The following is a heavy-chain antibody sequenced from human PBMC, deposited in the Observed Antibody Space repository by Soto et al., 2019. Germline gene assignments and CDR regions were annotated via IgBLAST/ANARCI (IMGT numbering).Heavy chain of an antibody. Sequence: ASVKVFCKASGYTFTSYYMHWVRQAPGQGLEWMGIINPSGGSTNYAQKFQGRVTITADESTSTAYMELSSLRSEDTAVYYCARDDYILTGYYFPDYWGQGTLVTVSS. J-gene: IGHJ4*02. D-gene: IGHD3-9*01. CDR1: GYTFTSYY. V-gene: IGHV1-46*01. CDR3: ARDDYILTGYYFPDY. CDR2: INPSGGST.